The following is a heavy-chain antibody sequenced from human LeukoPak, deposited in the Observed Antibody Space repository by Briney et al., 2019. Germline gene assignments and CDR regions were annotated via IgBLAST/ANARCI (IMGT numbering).Heavy chain of an antibody. D-gene: IGHD2-8*01. CDR2: IRYDGSNE. V-gene: IGHV3-30*02. CDR1: GINISRYG. Sequence: GGSLRLSCAASGINISRYGMHWVRQAPGKGLEWVAFIRYDGSNEQYADSVKGRFSISRDSSKNILYLQMNSLRAEDTAVYYCAKDRCSNGIGCYYYYMDVWGKGTTVTISS. CDR3: AKDRCSNGIGCYYYYMDV. J-gene: IGHJ6*03.